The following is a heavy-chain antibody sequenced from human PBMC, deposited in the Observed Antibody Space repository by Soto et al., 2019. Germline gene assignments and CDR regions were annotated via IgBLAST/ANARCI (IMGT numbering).Heavy chain of an antibody. Sequence: WWSLRLSCSASVFTFGTYAMNWFRQAPGKGLEWVSTITDVGDPTYYADSVKGRFTISRDNSKNTLFLQMNSLRAEDTARYYCAKDRDIAYHLEGGFYYSGMDVWGQGTTVTVSS. CDR2: ITDVGDPT. J-gene: IGHJ6*02. CDR3: AKDRDIAYHLEGGFYYSGMDV. CDR1: VFTFGTYA. V-gene: IGHV3-23*01. D-gene: IGHD5-12*01.